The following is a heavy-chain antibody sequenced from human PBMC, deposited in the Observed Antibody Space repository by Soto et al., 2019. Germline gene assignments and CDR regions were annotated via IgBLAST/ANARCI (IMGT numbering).Heavy chain of an antibody. V-gene: IGHV3-74*01. Sequence: GGSLRLSCAASGFTFSSYWMHWVRQAPGKGLVWVSRINSDGSSTSYADSVKGRFTISRDNAKNTLYLQMNSLRAEDTAVYYCARSGYSSGWYPPDYYYYMDVWGKGTTVTVS. CDR3: ARSGYSSGWYPPDYYYYMDV. CDR2: INSDGSST. J-gene: IGHJ6*03. D-gene: IGHD6-19*01. CDR1: GFTFSSYW.